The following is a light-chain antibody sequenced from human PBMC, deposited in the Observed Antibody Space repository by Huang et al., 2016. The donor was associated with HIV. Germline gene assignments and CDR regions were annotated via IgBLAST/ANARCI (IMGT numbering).Light chain of an antibody. Sequence: EIVMTQSPATLSLSPGERATLSCRAGQSVNSKLAWYQQKPGQAPRLFIYGASTRATGVPGRFSGSGSGTEVTLTISSLQSEDFAVYYCQQYSKWPPNTFGQGTKLESK. CDR1: QSVNSK. CDR2: GAS. CDR3: QQYSKWPPNT. V-gene: IGKV3-15*01. J-gene: IGKJ2*01.